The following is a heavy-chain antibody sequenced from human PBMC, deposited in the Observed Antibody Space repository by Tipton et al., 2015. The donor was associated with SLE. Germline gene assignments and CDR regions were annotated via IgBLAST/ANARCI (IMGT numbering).Heavy chain of an antibody. CDR3: ARHFSRDPDY. V-gene: IGHV4-59*04. D-gene: IGHD3-3*02. Sequence: TLSLTCTVSGGSISTYSWGWIRQPPGKTLEWIGSIYYSGSTYYNPSLKSRVAMSVDTSMNQFSLEMSSVTAADTAVYYCARHFSRDPDYWGQGTLVAVSS. J-gene: IGHJ4*02. CDR2: IYYSGST. CDR1: GGSISTYS.